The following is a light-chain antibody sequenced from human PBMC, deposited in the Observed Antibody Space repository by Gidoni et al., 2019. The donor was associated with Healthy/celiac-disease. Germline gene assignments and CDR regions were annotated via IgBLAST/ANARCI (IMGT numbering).Light chain of an antibody. CDR3: QQYLSFWT. Sequence: EIVLTQSPGTLSLSPGERATLSCRASQSVSSDLAWYQQKPGQAPRLHIYAASNRATGIPDRFSGSGSGTDFTLTISRLEPEDFAVYYCQQYLSFWTFGQGTKVEIK. V-gene: IGKV3-20*01. CDR1: QSVSSD. CDR2: AAS. J-gene: IGKJ1*01.